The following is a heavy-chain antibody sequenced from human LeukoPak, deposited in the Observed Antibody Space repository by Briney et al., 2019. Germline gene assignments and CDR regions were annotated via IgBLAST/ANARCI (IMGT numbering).Heavy chain of an antibody. J-gene: IGHJ6*02. CDR1: GLTFSSYS. Sequence: GGSLRLSCAASGLTFSSYSMNWVRQAPGKGLEWVSSISSSSSYIYYTDSVKGRFTISRDNAKNSLYLQMNSLRAEDTAVYYCASVVVPAEMGYYYGMDVWGQGTTVTVSS. CDR3: ASVVVPAEMGYYYGMDV. CDR2: ISSSSSYI. V-gene: IGHV3-21*01. D-gene: IGHD2-2*01.